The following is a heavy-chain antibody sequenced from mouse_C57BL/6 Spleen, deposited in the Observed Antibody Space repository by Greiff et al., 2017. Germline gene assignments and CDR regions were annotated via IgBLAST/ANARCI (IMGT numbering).Heavy chain of an antibody. Sequence: EVKVVESGGGLVQPGGSLKLSCAASGFTFSDYYMYWVRQTPEKRLEWVAYISNGGGSTYYPDTVKCRFTISRDNAKNTLYLQMSRLKSEDTAMYYCARQGETDPFDYWGQGTTLTVSS. D-gene: IGHD4-1*01. J-gene: IGHJ2*01. V-gene: IGHV5-12*01. CDR2: ISNGGGST. CDR1: GFTFSDYY. CDR3: ARQGETDPFDY.